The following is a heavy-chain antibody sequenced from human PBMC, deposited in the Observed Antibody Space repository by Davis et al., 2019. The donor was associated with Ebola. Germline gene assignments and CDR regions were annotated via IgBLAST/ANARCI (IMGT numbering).Heavy chain of an antibody. CDR3: ARDNFVVPGAIFSYYAMDV. CDR2: ISSDGSSQ. J-gene: IGHJ6*02. D-gene: IGHD2-2*01. V-gene: IGHV3-30-3*01. Sequence: GGSLRLPCAASGFSFSDYSMHCVRPAPGKGLEWVGIISSDGSSQYFADSVKGRFTISRDNSKNTLYLQINNLRAEDTAVYYCARDNFVVPGAIFSYYAMDVWGQGTTVTVSS. CDR1: GFSFSDYS.